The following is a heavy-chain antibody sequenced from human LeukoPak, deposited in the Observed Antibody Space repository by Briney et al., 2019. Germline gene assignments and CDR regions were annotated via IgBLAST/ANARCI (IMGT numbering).Heavy chain of an antibody. Sequence: GGSLRLSCEASGSAFSTYVMAWVRQSPGRGLEWVSSISGSGGSTYYPDSVQGRFTISRDNSKNTLYLQLNSLRADDTAVYYCAKDLKPGALDYWGQGTLVTVSS. CDR1: GSAFSTYV. CDR3: AKDLKPGALDY. V-gene: IGHV3-23*01. J-gene: IGHJ4*02. D-gene: IGHD3-10*01. CDR2: ISGSGGST.